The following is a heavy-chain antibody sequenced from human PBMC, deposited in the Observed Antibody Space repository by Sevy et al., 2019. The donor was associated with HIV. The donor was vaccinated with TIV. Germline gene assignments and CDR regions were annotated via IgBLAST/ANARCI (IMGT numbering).Heavy chain of an antibody. Sequence: GGSLRLSCAASGFTFSTYAMHWVRQAPGKGLEWVAVISYDGGTKYYADSVKGRFTISRDNSKNTLYVQMNSLRAEDTAVYYCARDDGYSINWYPGYWGQRTLVTVSS. J-gene: IGHJ4*02. CDR3: ARDDGYSINWYPGY. V-gene: IGHV3-30*04. CDR2: ISYDGGTK. D-gene: IGHD6-13*01. CDR1: GFTFSTYA.